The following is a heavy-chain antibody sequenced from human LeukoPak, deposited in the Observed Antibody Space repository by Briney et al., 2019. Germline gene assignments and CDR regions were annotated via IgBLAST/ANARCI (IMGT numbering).Heavy chain of an antibody. J-gene: IGHJ4*02. CDR2: IYWNDDK. Sequence: TLSLTCAVSGYSISSGSYWGWIRQPPGKALEWLALIYWNDDKRYSPSLKSRLTITKDTSKNQVVLTMTNMDPVDTATYYCAHSPSYYYDSSGYPAWGQGTLVTVSS. CDR1: GYSISSGSYW. D-gene: IGHD3-22*01. CDR3: AHSPSYYYDSSGYPA. V-gene: IGHV2-5*01.